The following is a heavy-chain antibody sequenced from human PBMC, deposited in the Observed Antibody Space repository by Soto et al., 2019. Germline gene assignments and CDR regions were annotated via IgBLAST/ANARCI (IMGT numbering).Heavy chain of an antibody. CDR1: GFTFSSYS. D-gene: IGHD3-22*01. CDR2: ISSSSSYI. Sequence: VQLVESGGGLVKPGGSLRLSCAASGFTFSSYSMNWVRQAPGKGLEWVSSISSSSSYIYYADSVKGRFTISRDNAKNSLYLQMNSLRAEDTAVYYCARGAYYDSSGYSYWGQGTLVTVSS. V-gene: IGHV3-21*01. J-gene: IGHJ4*02. CDR3: ARGAYYDSSGYSY.